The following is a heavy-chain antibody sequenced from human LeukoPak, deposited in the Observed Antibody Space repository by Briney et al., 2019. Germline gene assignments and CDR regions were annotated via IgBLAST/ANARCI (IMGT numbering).Heavy chain of an antibody. D-gene: IGHD5-18*01. CDR3: ATDVDTAMWNY. J-gene: IGHJ4*02. CDR2: MNPNSGNT. CDR1: GYTFISYD. Sequence: ASVKVSCKASGYTFISYDINWVRQATGQGLEWMGWMNPNSGNTGNAQKFQGRVTITADKSTSTAYMELSSLRSEDTAVYYCATDVDTAMWNYWGQGTLVTVYS. V-gene: IGHV1-8*01.